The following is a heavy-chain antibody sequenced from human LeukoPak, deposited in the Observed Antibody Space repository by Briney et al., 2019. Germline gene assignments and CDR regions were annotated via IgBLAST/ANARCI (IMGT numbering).Heavy chain of an antibody. D-gene: IGHD2-21*01. V-gene: IGHV3-7*01. CDR2: IKRDGSEK. CDR3: SGGDFFNY. CDR1: GFTFSSYW. J-gene: IGHJ4*02. Sequence: GGSLRLSCAAPGFTFSSYWMSWVRQAPGKGLEWVANIKRDGSEKYYVDSVKGRFTISRDNAKNSLYLQMNSLRAEDTAVYYCSGGDFFNYWGQGTLVTVSS.